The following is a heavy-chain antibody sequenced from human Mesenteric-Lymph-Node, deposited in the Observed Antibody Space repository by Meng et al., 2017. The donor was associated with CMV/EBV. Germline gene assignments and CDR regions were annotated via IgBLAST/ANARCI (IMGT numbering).Heavy chain of an antibody. V-gene: IGHV3-53*01. CDR1: VFTVGDNY. CDR3: ARAPLSYWYFDV. J-gene: IGHJ2*01. Sequence: CAASVFTVGDNYMTWFRQAPGKGLEWVSVLYSGGSTYYADSVKGRFTVSRDNSKNTLYLQMNSLRAEDTAVYYCARAPLSYWYFDVWGRGTLVTVSS. CDR2: LYSGGST.